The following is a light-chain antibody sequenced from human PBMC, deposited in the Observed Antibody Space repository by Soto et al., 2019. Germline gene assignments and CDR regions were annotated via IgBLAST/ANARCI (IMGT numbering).Light chain of an antibody. CDR1: SSNVGGNP. J-gene: IGLJ1*01. Sequence: QSVLTQPPSASGTPGQRVTISGSGSSSNVGGNPVNWYQHVPTTAPKLPIYTNTQRPSGVPDRFSGSKSGTSASLAISGLQSEDEAYYDCASWDDRLNGPVFGTGTKLTVL. CDR3: ASWDDRLNGPV. V-gene: IGLV1-44*01. CDR2: TNT.